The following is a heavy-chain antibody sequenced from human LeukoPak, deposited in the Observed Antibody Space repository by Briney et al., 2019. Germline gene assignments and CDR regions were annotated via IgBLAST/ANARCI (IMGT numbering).Heavy chain of an antibody. V-gene: IGHV1-2*02. J-gene: IGHJ6*03. CDR1: GYTFTGYY. Sequence: ASVKVSCKASGYTFTGYYMHWVRQAPGQGLEWMGWISPNSGGTNYAQKFQGRVTMTRDTSISTAYMELSRLRSDDTAVYYCASRTGIAAAGTLVLANSYYYYYMDVWGKGTTVTVSS. D-gene: IGHD6-13*01. CDR3: ASRTGIAAAGTLVLANSYYYYYMDV. CDR2: ISPNSGGT.